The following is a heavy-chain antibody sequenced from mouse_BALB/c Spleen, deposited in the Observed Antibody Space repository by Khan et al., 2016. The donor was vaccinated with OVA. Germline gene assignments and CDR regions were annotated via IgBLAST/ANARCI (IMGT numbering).Heavy chain of an antibody. CDR2: INTHSGVP. CDR1: GYTFTTAG. J-gene: IGHJ1*01. V-gene: IGHV9-4*02. CDR3: ASGYGYGWYFDV. Sequence: QIQLVQSGPELKKPGETVRISCKASGYTFTTAGMQWVQKMPGKGLKWIGWINTHSGVPKYAEDFKGRFAFSLETSASTAYLQTTNLKNEDTATYFCASGYGYGWYFDVGGAGTTVTVSS. D-gene: IGHD2-2*01.